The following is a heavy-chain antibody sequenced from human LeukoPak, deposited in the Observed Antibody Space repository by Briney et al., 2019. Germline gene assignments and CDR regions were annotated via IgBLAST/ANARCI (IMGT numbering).Heavy chain of an antibody. CDR2: IYYSGST. CDR3: AREDRCSYGFL. Sequence: PSETLSLTCTVSGGSISSYYWSWIRQPPGKGLEWIGYIYYSGSTNYNPSLKSRVTISVDTSKNQFSLKLSSVTAADTAVYYCAREDRCSYGFLWGQGTLVTVSS. D-gene: IGHD5-18*01. V-gene: IGHV4-59*01. J-gene: IGHJ4*02. CDR1: GGSISSYY.